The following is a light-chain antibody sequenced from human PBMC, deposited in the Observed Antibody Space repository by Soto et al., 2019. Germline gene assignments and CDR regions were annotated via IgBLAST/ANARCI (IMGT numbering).Light chain of an antibody. Sequence: VLTQPPSVSGAPGQRVTISCPGSSSNIGAGYDVHWYQQLPGTAPKLLIYGNSNRPSGVPDRFSGSKSGTSASLAITGLQAEDEADYYCQPYDSSLSGWGVFGGGTKLTVL. J-gene: IGLJ3*02. CDR3: QPYDSSLSGWGV. V-gene: IGLV1-40*01. CDR1: SSNIGAGYD. CDR2: GNS.